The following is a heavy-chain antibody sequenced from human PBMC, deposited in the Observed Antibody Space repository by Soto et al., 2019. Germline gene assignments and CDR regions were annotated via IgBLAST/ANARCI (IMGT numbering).Heavy chain of an antibody. V-gene: IGHV1-69*02. CDR2: IIPILGIA. J-gene: IGHJ3*02. Sequence: QVQLVQSGAEVKKPGSSVKVSCKASGGTFSSYTISWVRQAPGQGLEWMGRIIPILGIANYAQKFQGRVTITADKPTSTADMELSSLRFEDTAVYYGARGRPYPELVDTAIGLLGHAFDIWGQGTMVTVSS. CDR1: GGTFSSYT. CDR3: ARGRPYPELVDTAIGLLGHAFDI. D-gene: IGHD5-18*01.